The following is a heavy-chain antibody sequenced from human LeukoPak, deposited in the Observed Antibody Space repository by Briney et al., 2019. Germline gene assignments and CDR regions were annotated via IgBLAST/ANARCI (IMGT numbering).Heavy chain of an antibody. V-gene: IGHV4-59*01. CDR1: GGSISPYC. D-gene: IGHD3-10*01. CDR3: ARDDYRGVTNFDP. Sequence: SETLSLTCTVSGGSISPYCWSWIRQAPGKGLEWIGYISYTGSTNYNPSLKSRVTISVDTSKNQFSLQLTSVTAADTAVYYCARDDYRGVTNFDPWGQGTLVTASS. CDR2: ISYTGST. J-gene: IGHJ5*02.